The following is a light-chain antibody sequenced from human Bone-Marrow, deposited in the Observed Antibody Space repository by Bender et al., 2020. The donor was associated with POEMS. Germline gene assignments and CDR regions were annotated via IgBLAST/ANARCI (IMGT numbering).Light chain of an antibody. CDR1: SSDVGGYNY. J-gene: IGLJ2*01. CDR2: DSN. CDR3: SAFAGISTLL. Sequence: QSALTQPASVSGSPGQSITISCTGTSSDVGGYNYVSWYQQYPGKAPKLIIYDSNNRPSGVSPRFSGSKSGKTASLTISGLQAEDEADYYCSAFAGISTLLFGGGTKLTVL. V-gene: IGLV2-14*03.